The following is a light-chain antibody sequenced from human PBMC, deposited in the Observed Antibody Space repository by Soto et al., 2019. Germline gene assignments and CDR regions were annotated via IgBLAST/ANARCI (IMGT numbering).Light chain of an antibody. CDR1: SSDVGSYNL. Sequence: QSALTQPASVSGSPGQSIAISCTGTSSDVGSYNLVSLYQQNPGKDPKLMIYEGSKRHSGVSNRLSVSKSGNKASLTISWLQAEEAADYYCCSYARSSYYVFGTGSKLFVL. J-gene: IGLJ1*01. CDR2: EGS. V-gene: IGLV2-23*01. CDR3: CSYARSSYYV.